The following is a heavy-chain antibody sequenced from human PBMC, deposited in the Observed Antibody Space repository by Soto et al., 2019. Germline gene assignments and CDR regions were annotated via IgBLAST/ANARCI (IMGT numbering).Heavy chain of an antibody. CDR1: GYTFTRSG. CDR2: ISSYNGDT. V-gene: IGHV1-18*01. CDR3: AREGGAPYYFYARDV. J-gene: IGHJ6*02. Sequence: QVQLVQSGAEVKKPGASVKVSCKASGYTFTRSGISWVRQAPGQGPEWMGWISSYNGDTNYAQTFQDRVTMTTDTTTRTAYMELRSLRSDDTAVSYCAREGGAPYYFYARDVWGQGAPVTVS. D-gene: IGHD3-10*01.